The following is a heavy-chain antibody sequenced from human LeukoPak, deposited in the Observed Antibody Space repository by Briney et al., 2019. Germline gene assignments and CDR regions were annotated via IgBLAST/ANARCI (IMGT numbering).Heavy chain of an antibody. J-gene: IGHJ3*02. V-gene: IGHV4-59*01. CDR2: IYYSGST. CDR1: GGSISSYY. CDR3: AREEYTYYYDSSGYYDSAFDI. Sequence: SETLSLTCTVSGGSISSYYWSWIRQPPGKGLEWIGYIYYSGSTNYNPSLKSRVTISVDTSKNQFSLKLSSVTAADTAVYYCAREEYTYYYDSSGYYDSAFDIWGQGTMVAVSS. D-gene: IGHD3-22*01.